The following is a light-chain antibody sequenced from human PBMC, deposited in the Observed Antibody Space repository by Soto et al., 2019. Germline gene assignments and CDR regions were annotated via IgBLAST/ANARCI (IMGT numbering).Light chain of an antibody. V-gene: IGLV1-51*01. CDR2: DDN. Sequence: QSVMTQPTSLSAAPGQKVTISCSGSSSNIGGNSVSWYQQLPGTAPKLLIYDDNNRPSGIPDRFSGSKSGTSATLGITGFQTGDEADYYCGSWDSSLSAYVFGTGTKLTVL. J-gene: IGLJ1*01. CDR1: SSNIGGNS. CDR3: GSWDSSLSAYV.